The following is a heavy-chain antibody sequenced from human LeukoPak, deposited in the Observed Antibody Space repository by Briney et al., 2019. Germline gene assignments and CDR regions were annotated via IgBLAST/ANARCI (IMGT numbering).Heavy chain of an antibody. CDR2: IIPIFGTA. Sequence: SVKVSCKASGGTFSSYAISWVRQAPGQGLEWMGGIIPIFGTASYAQKFQGRVTMTRDTSTSIVYMELSSLRSEDTAVYYCAREALEMATNDAFDIWGQGTMVTVSS. D-gene: IGHD5-24*01. CDR3: AREALEMATNDAFDI. V-gene: IGHV1-69*05. J-gene: IGHJ3*02. CDR1: GGTFSSYA.